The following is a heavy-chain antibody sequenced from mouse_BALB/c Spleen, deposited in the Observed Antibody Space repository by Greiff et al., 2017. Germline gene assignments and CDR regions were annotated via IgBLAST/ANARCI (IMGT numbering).Heavy chain of an antibody. CDR2: INPSSGYT. CDR1: GYTFTSYT. CDR3: AREITTADFGY. Sequence: QVQLKQSAAELARPGASVKMSCKASGYTFTSYTMHWVKQRPGQGLEWIGYINPSSGYTEYNQKFKDKTTLTADKSSSTAYMQLSSLTSEDSAVYYCAREITTADFGYWGQGTALTVSS. D-gene: IGHD1-2*01. V-gene: IGHV1-4*02. J-gene: IGHJ2*01.